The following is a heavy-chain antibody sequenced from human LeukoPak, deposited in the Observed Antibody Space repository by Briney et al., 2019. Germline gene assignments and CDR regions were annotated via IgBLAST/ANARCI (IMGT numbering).Heavy chain of an antibody. J-gene: IGHJ4*02. CDR2: IYPGDSDT. CDR3: ARLRRFVQTGIFRYDSSGAPLDY. V-gene: IGHV5-51*01. CDR1: GYSFTSYW. D-gene: IGHD3-22*01. Sequence: PGESLKISCKGSGYSFTSYWIGWVRQMPGKGLEWMGIIYPGDSDTRYSPSFQGQVTISADKSISTAYLQWSSLKASDTAMYYCARLRRFVQTGIFRYDSSGAPLDYWGQGTLVTVSS.